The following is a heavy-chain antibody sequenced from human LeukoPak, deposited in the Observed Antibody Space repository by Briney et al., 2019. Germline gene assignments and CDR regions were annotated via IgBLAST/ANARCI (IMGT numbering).Heavy chain of an antibody. V-gene: IGHV3-30-3*01. J-gene: IGHJ4*02. CDR1: GFTFSRYA. D-gene: IGHD6-13*01. Sequence: GGSLRLSCAASGFTFSRYAMHWVRQAPGKGLEWVSVITYDGSNTYYADSVKGRFTISRDNSKNTLYLQMNSLRAEDTAVYYCARVEQQRDNFDYWGRGNLVSVSS. CDR3: ARVEQQRDNFDY. CDR2: ITYDGSNT.